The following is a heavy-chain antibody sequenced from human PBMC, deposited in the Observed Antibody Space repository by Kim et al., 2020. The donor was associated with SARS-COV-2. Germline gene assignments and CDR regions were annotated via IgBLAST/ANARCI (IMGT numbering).Heavy chain of an antibody. CDR1: GGSISDDNYY. J-gene: IGHJ5*02. V-gene: IGHV4-31*03. Sequence: SETLSLTCTVSGGSISDDNYYWSWVRQLPGKGLEWIGYSYYTGDTFYNPSLKSRASISVDTSKNQFSLRLNSATAAATAVYFCAREIAGQGRGVWFAPWG. CDR2: SYYTGDT. CDR3: AREIAGQGRGVWFAP. D-gene: IGHD6-13*01.